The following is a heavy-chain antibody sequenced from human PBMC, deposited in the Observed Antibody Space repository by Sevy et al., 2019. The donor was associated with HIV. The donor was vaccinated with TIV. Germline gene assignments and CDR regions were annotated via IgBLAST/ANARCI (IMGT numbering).Heavy chain of an antibody. CDR3: ARTPGDSSGWSGYYYGMDV. V-gene: IGHV3-30-3*01. CDR2: ISYDGSNK. Sequence: GGSLRLSCAASGFTFSSYAMHWVRQAPGKGLEWVAVISYDGSNKYYVDSVKGRFTISRDNSKNTLYLQMNSLRAEDTAVYYCARTPGDSSGWSGYYYGMDVWGQGTTVTVSS. CDR1: GFTFSSYA. D-gene: IGHD6-19*01. J-gene: IGHJ6*02.